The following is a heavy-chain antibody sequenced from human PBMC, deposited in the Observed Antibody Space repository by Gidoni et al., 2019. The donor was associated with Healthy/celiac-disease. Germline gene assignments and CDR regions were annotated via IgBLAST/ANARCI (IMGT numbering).Heavy chain of an antibody. CDR3: ARMGCSGGSCYSGGRYYYYGMDV. CDR2: IYPGYSDT. D-gene: IGHD2-15*01. V-gene: IGHV5-51*01. Sequence: EVQLVQSGAEVKKPGESLKISCKGSGYSFTSYWLGWVRQMPGKGLEWMGIIYPGYSDTRYSPSFQGQVTISADKSISTAYLQWSSLKASDTAMYYCARMGCSGGSCYSGGRYYYYGMDVWGQGTTVTVSS. J-gene: IGHJ6*02. CDR1: GYSFTSYW.